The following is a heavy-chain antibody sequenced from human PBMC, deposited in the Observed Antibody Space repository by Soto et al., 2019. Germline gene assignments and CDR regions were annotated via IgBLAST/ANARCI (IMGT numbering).Heavy chain of an antibody. CDR1: GGSISSSSYY. CDR3: ARHHPPYYDFWSGYLDTVCDYGRDV. CDR2: IYYSGST. Sequence: ETLSPTCTVSGGSISSSSYYWGWIRQPPGKGLEWIGSIYYSGSTYYNPSLQSRVNISVDTSKNQFSRKLSSVTAADTAVYYCARHHPPYYDFWSGYLDTVCDYGRDVWGQGTTVTVSS. V-gene: IGHV4-39*01. J-gene: IGHJ6*02. D-gene: IGHD3-3*01.